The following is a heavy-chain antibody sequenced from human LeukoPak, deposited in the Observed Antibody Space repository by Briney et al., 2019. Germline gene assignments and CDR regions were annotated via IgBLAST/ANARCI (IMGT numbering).Heavy chain of an antibody. J-gene: IGHJ6*02. Sequence: GGSLRLSCAASGFTFSSYAMSWVRQAPGKGLEWVSAISGSGGSTYYADSVKGRFTISRDNSKNTLYLQMNSLRAEDTAVYYCANHLPRGYSYGAPGGMDVWGQGTTVTVSS. D-gene: IGHD5-18*01. CDR3: ANHLPRGYSYGAPGGMDV. CDR2: ISGSGGST. V-gene: IGHV3-23*01. CDR1: GFTFSSYA.